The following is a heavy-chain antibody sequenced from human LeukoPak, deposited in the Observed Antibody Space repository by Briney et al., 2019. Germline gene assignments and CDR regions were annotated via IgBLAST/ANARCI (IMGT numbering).Heavy chain of an antibody. V-gene: IGHV1-69*04. CDR2: IIPILGIA. Sequence: SVKVSRKGSGGTFSSYAISWVRQAPGQGLEWMGRIIPILGIANYAQKFQGRVTMTEDTSTDTAYMELSSLRSEDTAVYYCATRSVVAAPYFDYWGQGTLVTVSS. D-gene: IGHD2-15*01. CDR3: ATRSVVAAPYFDY. CDR1: GGTFSSYA. J-gene: IGHJ4*02.